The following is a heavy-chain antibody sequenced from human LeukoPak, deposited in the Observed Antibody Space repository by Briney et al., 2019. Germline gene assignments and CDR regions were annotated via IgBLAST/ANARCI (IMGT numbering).Heavy chain of an antibody. V-gene: IGHV3-23*01. J-gene: IGHJ5*02. CDR2: ISGSGGST. D-gene: IGHD2-2*01. CDR3: AKRRYCISTSCYQGFDP. CDR1: GFTFSSYG. Sequence: GGSLRLSCAASGFTFSSYGMSWVRQAPGKGLEWVSAISGSGGSTYYADSVKGRFTISRDNSNNTLYLQMNSLRAEDTAVYYCAKRRYCISTSCYQGFDPWGQGTLVTVSS.